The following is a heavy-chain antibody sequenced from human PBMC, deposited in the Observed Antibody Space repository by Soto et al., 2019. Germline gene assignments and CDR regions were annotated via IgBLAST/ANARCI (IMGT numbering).Heavy chain of an antibody. CDR2: ISAYNGNT. J-gene: IGHJ6*02. D-gene: IGHD3-10*01. CDR3: ERGMVRGVIMHGMEV. V-gene: IGHV1-18*01. Sequence: ASVKVSCKASGYTFTSYGISWVRQAPGQGLEWMGWISAYNGNTNYAQKLQGRVTMTTDTSTSTAYMELRSLRSDDTAVYYCERGMVRGVIMHGMEVWGQGTTVTVSS. CDR1: GYTFTSYG.